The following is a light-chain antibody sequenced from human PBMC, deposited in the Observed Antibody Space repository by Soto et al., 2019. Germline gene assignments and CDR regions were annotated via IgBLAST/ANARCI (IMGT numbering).Light chain of an antibody. V-gene: IGKV3-20*01. CDR3: QQYGSSPKT. Sequence: EIVLTQSPGTLSLSPGERATLSCRASQSVSSNFLAWYQQNPGQAPRLLIFGASTRATDIPDRFSGSGSGTDFTLTISRLEPEDFAVYYCQQYGSSPKTFGQGTKVEI. CDR2: GAS. J-gene: IGKJ1*01. CDR1: QSVSSNF.